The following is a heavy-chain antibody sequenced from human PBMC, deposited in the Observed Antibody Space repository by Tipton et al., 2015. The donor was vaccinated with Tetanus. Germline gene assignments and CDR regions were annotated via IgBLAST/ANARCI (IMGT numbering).Heavy chain of an antibody. CDR2: ISSSGKTV. D-gene: IGHD3-16*01. CDR1: GFTFSDHY. Sequence: SLRLSCAASGFTFSDHYMSWIRQAPGKGLEWVSYISSSGKTVHYGDVVKGRFTISRDNAKNSLYLQMNSLRADDTAVYYCARERGNRANAFNVWGPGTKVTVSS. J-gene: IGHJ3*01. CDR3: ARERGNRANAFNV. V-gene: IGHV3-11*01.